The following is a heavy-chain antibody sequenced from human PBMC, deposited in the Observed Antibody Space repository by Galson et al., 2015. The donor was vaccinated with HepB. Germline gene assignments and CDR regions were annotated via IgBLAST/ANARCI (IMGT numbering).Heavy chain of an antibody. CDR2: ISAYNGNT. CDR1: GYTFTSYG. Sequence: SVKVSCKASGYTFTSYGISWVRQAPGQGLEWMGWISAYNGNTNYAQKLQGRVTMTTDTSTSTAYMELRSLRSDDTAVYYCARDVYSSSWSALPPYYYYYYMDVWGKGTTVTVPS. V-gene: IGHV1-18*01. J-gene: IGHJ6*03. CDR3: ARDVYSSSWSALPPYYYYYYMDV. D-gene: IGHD6-13*01.